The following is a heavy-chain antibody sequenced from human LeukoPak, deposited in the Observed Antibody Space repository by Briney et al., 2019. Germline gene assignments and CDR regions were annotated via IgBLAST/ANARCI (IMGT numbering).Heavy chain of an antibody. V-gene: IGHV4-38-2*01. CDR1: GYSISSGYY. CDR2: IYHSGST. Sequence: SETLSLTCAVSGYSISSGYYWGWIRQPPGKGLEWIGSIYHSGSTYYNPSLKSRVTISVDTSKNQFSLKLSSVTAADTAVYYCARQQYYFDYWGQETLVTVSS. CDR3: ARQQYYFDY. D-gene: IGHD6-13*01. J-gene: IGHJ4*02.